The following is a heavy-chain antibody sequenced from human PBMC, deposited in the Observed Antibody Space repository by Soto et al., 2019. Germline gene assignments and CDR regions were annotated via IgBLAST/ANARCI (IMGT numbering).Heavy chain of an antibody. CDR2: IYHSGST. Sequence: SETLSLTCAVYGGSFSGYYWSWIRQPPGKGLEWIGYIYHSGSTYYNPSLKSRVTISVDRSKNQFSLKLSSVTAADTAVYYCARSVDPWGQGTLVPVSS. J-gene: IGHJ5*02. V-gene: IGHV4-34*01. CDR3: ARSVDP. CDR1: GGSFSGYY.